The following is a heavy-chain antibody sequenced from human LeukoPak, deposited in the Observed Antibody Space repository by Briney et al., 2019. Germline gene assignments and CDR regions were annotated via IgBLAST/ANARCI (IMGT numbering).Heavy chain of an antibody. V-gene: IGHV3-23*01. CDR3: AKEGGWSWSFRN. J-gene: IGHJ1*01. Sequence: GGSLRLSCAASGFTFSTYAMSWVRQAPGKGLEWVSGISGSGDSTYYAASVKGRFTISRDNSKNTLYLQMNSLRAGDTAVYYCAKEGGWSWSFRNWGQGTLVTVSS. CDR2: ISGSGDST. D-gene: IGHD6-19*01. CDR1: GFTFSTYA.